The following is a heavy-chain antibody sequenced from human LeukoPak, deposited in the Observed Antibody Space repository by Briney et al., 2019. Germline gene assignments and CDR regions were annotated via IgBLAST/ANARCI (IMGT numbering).Heavy chain of an antibody. D-gene: IGHD1-26*01. CDR3: ARDRYSGSYLS. Sequence: ASVKVSCKASGYTFTSYGISWVRQAPGQGLEWMGGIIPIFGTANYAQKFQGRVTITADESTSTAYMELSSLRSEDTAVYYCARDRYSGSYLSWGQGTLVTVSS. CDR2: IIPIFGTA. CDR1: GYTFTSYG. V-gene: IGHV1-69*13. J-gene: IGHJ4*02.